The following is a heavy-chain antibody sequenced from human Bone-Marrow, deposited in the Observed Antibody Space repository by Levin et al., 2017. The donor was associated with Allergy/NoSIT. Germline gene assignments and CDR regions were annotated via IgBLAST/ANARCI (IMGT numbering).Heavy chain of an antibody. CDR3: AKTYYELWSGFSL. Sequence: GGSLRLSCAASGFTFTTYAMSWVRQAPGKGLEWVSSISGSGGTTHYADSVKGGTTYYADSVKGRFSISRDPSKNPPYLQMNSLRVEDTAVYYCAKTYYELWSGFSLWGQGTLVTVSS. J-gene: IGHJ5*02. CDR2: ISGSGGTTHYADSVKGGTT. D-gene: IGHD3-3*01. V-gene: IGHV3-23*01. CDR1: GFTFTTYA.